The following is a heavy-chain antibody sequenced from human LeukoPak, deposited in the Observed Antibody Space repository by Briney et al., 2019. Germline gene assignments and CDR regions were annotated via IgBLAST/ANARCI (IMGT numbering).Heavy chain of an antibody. CDR2: IIPILGIA. D-gene: IGHD2-21*02. CDR1: GGTFSSYA. CDR3: ARGLSTAITLFDY. Sequence: SVKVSCKASGGTFSSYAISWVRQAPGQGLEWMGRIIPILGIANYAQKFQGSVTITADKSTSTAYMELSSLRSEDTAVYYCARGLSTAITLFDYWGQGTLVTVSS. V-gene: IGHV1-69*04. J-gene: IGHJ4*02.